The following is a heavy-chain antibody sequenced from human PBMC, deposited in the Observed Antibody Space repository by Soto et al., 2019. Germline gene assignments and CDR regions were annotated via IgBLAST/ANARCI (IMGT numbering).Heavy chain of an antibody. V-gene: IGHV1-2*04. CDR3: ARDRPSTYGSGSYIYYYGMDV. Sequence: ASVKVSCKASGYTFTGYDMHWVRQAPGQGLEWMGWINPNSGGTNYAQKFQGWVTMTRDTSISTAYLELSGLRSDDTGVCYCARDRPSTYGSGSYIYYYGMDVWGQGTTVPVSS. CDR1: GYTFTGYD. CDR2: INPNSGGT. J-gene: IGHJ6*02. D-gene: IGHD3-10*01.